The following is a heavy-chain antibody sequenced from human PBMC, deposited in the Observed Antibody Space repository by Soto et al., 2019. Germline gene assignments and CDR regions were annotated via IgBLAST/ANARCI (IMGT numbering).Heavy chain of an antibody. CDR3: ATHGYSYGTFDY. D-gene: IGHD5-18*01. J-gene: IGHJ4*02. Sequence: SETLSLTCTVSGGSISSYYWSWIRQPPGKGLEWIGYIYYSGSTNYNPSLKSRVTISVDTSKNKFSLKLSSVTAADTAVYYCATHGYSYGTFDYWGQGNLVTVSS. V-gene: IGHV4-59*01. CDR2: IYYSGST. CDR1: GGSISSYY.